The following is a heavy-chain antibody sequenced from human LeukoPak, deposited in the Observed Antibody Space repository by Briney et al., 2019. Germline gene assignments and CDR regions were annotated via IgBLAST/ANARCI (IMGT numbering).Heavy chain of an antibody. CDR3: AREQGYAFDI. Sequence: SETLSLTCTVSGGSISSSSYYWGWIRQPPGKGLEWIGSIYHSGSTNYNPSLKSRVTISVDKSQNQFSLKLSSVTAADTAVYYCAREQGYAFDIWGQGTMATVSS. CDR2: IYHSGST. V-gene: IGHV4-39*07. J-gene: IGHJ3*02. CDR1: GGSISSSSYY.